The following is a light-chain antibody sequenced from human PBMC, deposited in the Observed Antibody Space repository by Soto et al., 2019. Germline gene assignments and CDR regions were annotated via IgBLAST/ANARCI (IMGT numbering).Light chain of an antibody. J-gene: IGKJ5*01. Sequence: DIQLTQSPSFLSASVGDRVTITCRASQGISSSLAWYQQKPGKAPKLLIYAASTLQSGVPSRFSGSGSGTDFTLTISCLQSEDFATYYCQQYYSYPITFGQGTRLEIK. CDR3: QQYYSYPIT. CDR1: QGISSS. V-gene: IGKV1-9*01. CDR2: AAS.